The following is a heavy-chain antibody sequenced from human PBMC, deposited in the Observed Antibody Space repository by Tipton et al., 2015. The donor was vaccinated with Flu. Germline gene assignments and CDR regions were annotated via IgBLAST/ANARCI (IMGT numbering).Heavy chain of an antibody. Sequence: TLSLTCTVSGGSISSYYWSWIRQPAGKGLEWIERIYTSGSTNYNPSLKNRVTMSVDTSKNQFSLKLSSVTAADTAVYYCARGGHYYGSGSLWGYYYYGTDVWGQGTTVTVSS. CDR3: ARGGHYYGSGSLWGYYYYGTDV. D-gene: IGHD3-10*01. CDR1: GGSISSYY. CDR2: IYTSGST. V-gene: IGHV4-4*07. J-gene: IGHJ6*02.